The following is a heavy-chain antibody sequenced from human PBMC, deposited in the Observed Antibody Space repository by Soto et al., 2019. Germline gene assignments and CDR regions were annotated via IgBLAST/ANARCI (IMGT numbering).Heavy chain of an antibody. CDR1: GFTFATYS. D-gene: IGHD4-17*01. J-gene: IGHJ4*02. Sequence: EVHLVESGGGLVKPGGSLRLSCAASGFTFATYSLNWVRQAPGKGLEWVSAISRNGGSIYYADSVKGRFTISRDNARDSLFLQMNSLRAEDTAVYYCARDRVDRYGGRDFDYWGPGTLLTVSS. CDR3: ARDRVDRYGGRDFDY. CDR2: ISRNGGSI. V-gene: IGHV3-21*01.